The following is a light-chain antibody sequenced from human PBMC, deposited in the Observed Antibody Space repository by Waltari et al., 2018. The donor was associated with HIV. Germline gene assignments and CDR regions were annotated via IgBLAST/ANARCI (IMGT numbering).Light chain of an antibody. CDR2: GAS. CDR3: QQYGNSPPYT. J-gene: IGKJ2*01. V-gene: IGKV3-20*01. CDR1: QSVSSGY. Sequence: EIVLTQSPGTLSLSPGERATLSCRASQSVSSGYLAWYQQKPGQAPRVLIYGASSRATGIPDMFSGSGSGTDFTLTISRLEPEDFAVYYCQQYGNSPPYTFGQGTKLEIK.